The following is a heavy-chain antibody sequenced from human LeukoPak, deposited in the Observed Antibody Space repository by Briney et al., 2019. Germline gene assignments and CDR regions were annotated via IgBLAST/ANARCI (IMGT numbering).Heavy chain of an antibody. CDR1: GFTFSSYS. CDR3: ARDQDTYYDILTGYFLGGPLDY. Sequence: GGSLRLSCAASGFTFSSYSMNWVRQAPGKGLEWVSSISSSSSYIYYADSVKGRFTISRDNAKNSLYLQMNSLRAEDTAVYYCARDQDTYYDILTGYFLGGPLDYWGQGTLVTVSS. CDR2: ISSSSSYI. D-gene: IGHD3-9*01. V-gene: IGHV3-21*01. J-gene: IGHJ4*02.